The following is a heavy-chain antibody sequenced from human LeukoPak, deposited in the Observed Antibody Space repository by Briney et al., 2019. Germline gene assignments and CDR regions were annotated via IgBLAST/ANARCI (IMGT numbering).Heavy chain of an antibody. D-gene: IGHD1-26*01. CDR2: INEDGSEK. Sequence: PGGSLRLSCAASGFTFSSFWMNWVRQTPGKGLEWVANINEDGSEKYYEDSVKGRFTISRDNAKNSLNLEVNGLRAEGTAVYYCARDSGTLGPWGQGTLVTVSS. J-gene: IGHJ5*02. CDR3: ARDSGTLGP. CDR1: GFTFSSFW. V-gene: IGHV3-7*01.